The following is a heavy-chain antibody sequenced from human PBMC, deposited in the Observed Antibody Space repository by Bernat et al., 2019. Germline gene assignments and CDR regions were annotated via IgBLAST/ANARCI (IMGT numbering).Heavy chain of an antibody. J-gene: IGHJ4*02. Sequence: QVQLVQSGAEVKRSGASVNVSCKASGYTFTRYYIHCVRQAPGQGLEWMGWISAYNGNTNYAQKLQGRVTMTTDTSTSTAYMELRSLRSDDTAVYYCARSWVARSTLQGYFDYWGQGTLVTVSS. D-gene: IGHD5-12*01. V-gene: IGHV1-18*04. CDR3: ARSWVARSTLQGYFDY. CDR1: GYTFTRYY. CDR2: ISAYNGNT.